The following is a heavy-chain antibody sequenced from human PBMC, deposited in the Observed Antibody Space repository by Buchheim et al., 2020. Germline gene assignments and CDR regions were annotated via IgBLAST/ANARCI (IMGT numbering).Heavy chain of an antibody. V-gene: IGHV3-23*04. J-gene: IGHJ4*02. CDR2: IGNSGGNT. CDR1: GLTFSNYA. Sequence: EVQLVESGGGLVQPGGSLRLSCAASGLTFSNYAMSWVRQAPGEGLEWVSGIGNSGGNTYYADSVKGRFTISRDNSKNTLYLQINGLRAADTAVYYCAKATQPWANGAFDYWGQGSL. D-gene: IGHD5-18*01. CDR3: AKATQPWANGAFDY.